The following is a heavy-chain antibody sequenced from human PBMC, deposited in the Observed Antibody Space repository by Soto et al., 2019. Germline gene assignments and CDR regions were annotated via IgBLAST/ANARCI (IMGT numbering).Heavy chain of an antibody. Sequence: SETLSLTCAVYGGSFSGYYWSWIRQPPGKGLEWIGEINHSGSTNYNPSLKSRVTISVDTSKNQFSLKPSSVTAADTAVYYCARSRTYTYYYDSSGYRANWFDPWGQGTLVTVSS. CDR2: INHSGST. V-gene: IGHV4-34*01. CDR1: GGSFSGYY. D-gene: IGHD3-22*01. CDR3: ARSRTYTYYYDSSGYRANWFDP. J-gene: IGHJ5*02.